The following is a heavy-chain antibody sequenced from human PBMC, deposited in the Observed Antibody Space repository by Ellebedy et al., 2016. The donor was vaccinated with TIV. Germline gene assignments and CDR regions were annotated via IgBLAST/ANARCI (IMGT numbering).Heavy chain of an antibody. CDR3: ARTYSSSNNWFDP. J-gene: IGHJ5*02. CDR1: GYSFTSYW. Sequence: GGSLRLSXKGSGYSFTSYWIGWVRQMPGKGLEWMGIIYPGDSDTRYSPSFQGQVTISADKSISTAYLQWSSLKASDTAMYYCARTYSSSNNWFDPWGQGTLVTVSS. D-gene: IGHD6-6*01. CDR2: IYPGDSDT. V-gene: IGHV5-51*01.